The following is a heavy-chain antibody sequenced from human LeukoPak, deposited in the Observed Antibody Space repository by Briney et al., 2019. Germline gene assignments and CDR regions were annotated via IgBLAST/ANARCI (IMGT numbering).Heavy chain of an antibody. CDR3: ARSSEWLGMFDP. J-gene: IGHJ5*02. CDR2: IYSGGST. Sequence: GGSLRLPCAAFGFPVSSNYMSWVRQAPGRGLEWVSVIYSGGSTYYADSVKGRFTISRDNSKKTLYLQMNSLRAEDTAVYYCARSSEWLGMFDPWGQGTLVTVSS. D-gene: IGHD6-19*01. CDR1: GFPVSSNY. V-gene: IGHV3-66*01.